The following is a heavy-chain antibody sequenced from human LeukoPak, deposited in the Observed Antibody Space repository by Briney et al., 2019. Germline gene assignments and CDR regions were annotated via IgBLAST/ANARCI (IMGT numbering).Heavy chain of an antibody. D-gene: IGHD1-1*01. CDR2: ISALTGDT. J-gene: IGHJ5*02. CDR3: AREATGRAFDP. Sequence: ASVKVSCKASGYNFNDFGVTWVRQAPGQGLEWMGWISALTGDTNYAQKFQGRVTMTTDTSTDTAYMEMRSLRSDDTAVYYCAREATGRAFDPWGQGTLDTVSS. V-gene: IGHV1-18*01. CDR1: GYNFNDFG.